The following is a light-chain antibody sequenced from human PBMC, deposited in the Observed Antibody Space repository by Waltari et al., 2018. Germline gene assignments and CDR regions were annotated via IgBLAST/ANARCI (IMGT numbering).Light chain of an antibody. CDR1: SSDVAGYHH. V-gene: IGLV2-14*03. J-gene: IGLJ2*01. CDR3: SSYTSSSTRV. Sequence: QSALTPPASVSASPGQSLTISCTGPSSDVAGYHHVPWYQQPPGKAPKLMIYDFSNRPSGVSNRFSGSKSGNMASLTISGLQAEDEADYYCSSYTSSSTRVFGGGTKLTVL. CDR2: DFS.